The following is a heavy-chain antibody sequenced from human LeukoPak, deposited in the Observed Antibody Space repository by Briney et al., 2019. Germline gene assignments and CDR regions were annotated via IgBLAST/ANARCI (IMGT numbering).Heavy chain of an antibody. Sequence: PSETLSLTCTVSGGSISSYYWSWIRQPPGKGLEWIGYIYYSGSTNYNPSLKSRVTISVDTSKNQFSLKLSSVTAADTAVYYCARLFGYYDSSGYYPVDYWGQGTLVTVSS. CDR1: GGSISSYY. CDR2: IYYSGST. CDR3: ARLFGYYDSSGYYPVDY. J-gene: IGHJ4*02. D-gene: IGHD3-22*01. V-gene: IGHV4-59*08.